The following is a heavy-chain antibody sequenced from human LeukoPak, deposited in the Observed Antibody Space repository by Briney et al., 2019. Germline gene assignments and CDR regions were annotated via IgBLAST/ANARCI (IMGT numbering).Heavy chain of an antibody. D-gene: IGHD5-18*01. CDR2: IKQDGSEK. J-gene: IGHJ4*02. CDR3: AKRIQSAMATGY. Sequence: GGSLRLSCAASGFTFSNYYMTWVRQAPRKGLEWVANIKQDGSEKYYVDSVKGRFTISRDNSKNTLYLQMNSLGAEDTAVYYCAKRIQSAMATGYWGQGTLVTVSS. V-gene: IGHV3-7*03. CDR1: GFTFSNYY.